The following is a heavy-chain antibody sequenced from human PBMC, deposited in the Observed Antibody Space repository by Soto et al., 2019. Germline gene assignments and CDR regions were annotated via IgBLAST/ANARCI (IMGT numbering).Heavy chain of an antibody. CDR1: GYTFTGYY. Sequence: ASVKVSCKASGYTFTGYYVHWVREAPGQGLEWMGWINPETGGTSYAQKFQGRVTMSRDTSINTAYLELSRLRFDDAAVYFCARERYQVISDGMDVWGQGTTVTVSS. J-gene: IGHJ6*02. D-gene: IGHD2-2*01. CDR3: ARERYQVISDGMDV. V-gene: IGHV1-2*02. CDR2: INPETGGT.